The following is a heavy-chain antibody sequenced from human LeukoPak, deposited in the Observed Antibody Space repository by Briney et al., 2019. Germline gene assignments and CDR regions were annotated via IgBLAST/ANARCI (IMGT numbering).Heavy chain of an antibody. Sequence: PSQTLSLTCTVSGGSISSGSYYWSWIRQPAGKGLEWIGRIYTSGSTNYNPSLKSRVTISVDTSKNQFSLKLCSVTAADTAVYYCARGDYYDSSGYPPYYYYGMDVWGQGTTVTVSS. CDR3: ARGDYYDSSGYPPYYYYGMDV. CDR2: IYTSGST. D-gene: IGHD3-22*01. CDR1: GGSISSGSYY. J-gene: IGHJ6*02. V-gene: IGHV4-61*02.